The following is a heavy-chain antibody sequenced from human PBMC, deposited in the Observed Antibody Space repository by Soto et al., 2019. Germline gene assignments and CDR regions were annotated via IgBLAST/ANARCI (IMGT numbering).Heavy chain of an antibody. J-gene: IGHJ6*02. CDR1: GYTFTSYG. V-gene: IGHV1-18*01. CDR2: ISAYNGNT. D-gene: IGHD5-18*01. Sequence: GSSVKVSCKASGYTFTSYGISWVRQAPGQGLEWMGWISAYNGNTNYAQKLQGRVTMTTDTSTSTAYMELRSLRSDDTAVYYCARKGNTAGGYDYYYYYGMDVWGQGTTVTVSS. CDR3: ARKGNTAGGYDYYYYYGMDV.